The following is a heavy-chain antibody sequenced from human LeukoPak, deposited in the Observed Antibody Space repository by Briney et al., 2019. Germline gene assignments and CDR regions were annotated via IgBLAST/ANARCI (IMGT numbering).Heavy chain of an antibody. D-gene: IGHD5-18*01. CDR3: XXXXTAMVYFDY. Sequence: SQTLSLTCTVSGGSISSGGYYWSWIRQHPGKGLEWIGYIYYSGSTYYNPSLKSRVTISVDTSKNQFSLKLSSVTAADTAVYXXXXXXTAMVYFDYWGQGTLVTVSS. V-gene: IGHV4-31*03. CDR2: IYYSGST. J-gene: IGHJ4*02. CDR1: GGSISSGGYY.